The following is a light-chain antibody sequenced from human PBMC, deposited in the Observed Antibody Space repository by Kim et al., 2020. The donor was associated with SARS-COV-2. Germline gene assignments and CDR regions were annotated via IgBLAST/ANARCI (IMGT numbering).Light chain of an antibody. V-gene: IGKV3-15*01. Sequence: VSPEKRAALSCWASQSVTSNLAWYQQNPGQAPRLLIYDASNRATDVPATFSGSGSGTQFTLTISSLRSEDFAVYYCQQYHKWPLTFGGGTKVDIK. CDR2: DAS. CDR3: QQYHKWPLT. CDR1: QSVTSN. J-gene: IGKJ4*01.